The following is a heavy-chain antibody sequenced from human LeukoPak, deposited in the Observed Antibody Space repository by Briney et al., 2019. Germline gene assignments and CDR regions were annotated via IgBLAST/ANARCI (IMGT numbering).Heavy chain of an antibody. V-gene: IGHV3-30-3*01. D-gene: IGHD6-19*01. CDR3: ARDSAVAGTGDY. CDR1: GFTFSSYA. J-gene: IGHJ4*02. CDR2: ISYDGSNK. Sequence: GGSLRPSCAASGFTFSSYAMHWVRQAPGKGLEWVAVISYDGSNKYYADSVKGRFTISRDNSKNTLYLQMNSLRAEDTAVYYCARDSAVAGTGDYWGQGTLVTVSS.